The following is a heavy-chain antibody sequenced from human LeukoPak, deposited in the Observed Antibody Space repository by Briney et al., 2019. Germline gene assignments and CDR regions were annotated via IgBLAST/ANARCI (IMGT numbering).Heavy chain of an antibody. CDR3: ARDYDFWSGYYNPRFDY. D-gene: IGHD3-3*01. CDR1: GFSFSTYS. V-gene: IGHV3-48*04. CDR2: IVGSSSNI. J-gene: IGHJ4*02. Sequence: GGSLRLSCTASGFSFSTYSMNWVRQAPGKGLEWVSYIVGSSSNIYYADSVKGRFTISRDNAKNSLYLQMDSLRAEDTAVYYCARDYDFWSGYYNPRFDYWGQGTLVTVSS.